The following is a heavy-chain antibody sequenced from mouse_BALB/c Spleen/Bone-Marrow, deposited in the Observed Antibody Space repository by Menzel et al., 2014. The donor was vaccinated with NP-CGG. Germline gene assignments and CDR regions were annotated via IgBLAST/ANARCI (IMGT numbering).Heavy chain of an antibody. CDR3: AAYYYGTYGFTY. Sequence: VHVKQSGAELVKPGASVKLSSTASGFNIKDTYMHWVKQRPEQGLEWIGRIDPANCNTKYDPKFQGKATITADTSSNTAYLQLSSLTSEDTAVYYCAAYYYGTYGFTYWGQGTLVTVSA. V-gene: IGHV14-3*02. CDR1: GFNIKDTY. J-gene: IGHJ3*01. D-gene: IGHD1-1*01. CDR2: IDPANCNT.